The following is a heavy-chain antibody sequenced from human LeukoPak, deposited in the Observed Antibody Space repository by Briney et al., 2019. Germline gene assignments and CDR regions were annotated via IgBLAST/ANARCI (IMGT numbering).Heavy chain of an antibody. Sequence: ASVKVSCKASGGTFSSYAISWVRQAPGQGLEWMGRIIPILGIANYAQKFQGRVTITADKSTSTAYMELSSLRSEDTAVYYCARGAYDSSGYYRGYYFDYWGQGTLVTVSS. CDR2: IIPILGIA. D-gene: IGHD3-22*01. J-gene: IGHJ4*02. V-gene: IGHV1-69*04. CDR1: GGTFSSYA. CDR3: ARGAYDSSGYYRGYYFDY.